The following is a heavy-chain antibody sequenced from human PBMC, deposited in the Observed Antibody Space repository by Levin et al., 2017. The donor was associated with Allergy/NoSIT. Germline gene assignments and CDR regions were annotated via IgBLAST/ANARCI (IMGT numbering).Heavy chain of an antibody. D-gene: IGHD3-10*02. V-gene: IGHV4-34*01. Sequence: RSQTLSLTCAVYGGSFSGYYWSWIRQPPGKGLEWIGEINHSGSTNYNPSLKSRVTISVDTSKNQFSLKLSSVTAADTAVYYCASVPSRFGASYYFDYWGQGTLVTVSS. J-gene: IGHJ4*02. CDR2: INHSGST. CDR1: GGSFSGYY. CDR3: ASVPSRFGASYYFDY.